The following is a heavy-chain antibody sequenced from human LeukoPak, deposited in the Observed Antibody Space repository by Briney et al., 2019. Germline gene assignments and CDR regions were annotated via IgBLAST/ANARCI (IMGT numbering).Heavy chain of an antibody. CDR2: IYYSGST. CDR3: ARGRTGYQLLPTKKDYSYYYIDV. CDR1: GGSISSYY. D-gene: IGHD2-2*01. V-gene: IGHV4-59*12. Sequence: PSETLSLTCTVSGGSISSYYWSWIRQPPGKGLEWIGYIYYSGSTTYNPSLNSRVTISVDTSKNQFSLKLSSMTAADTAVYYCARGRTGYQLLPTKKDYSYYYIDVWGKGTTVTVSS. J-gene: IGHJ6*03.